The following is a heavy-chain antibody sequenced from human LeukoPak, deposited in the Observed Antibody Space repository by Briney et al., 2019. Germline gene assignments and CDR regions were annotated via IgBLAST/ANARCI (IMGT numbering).Heavy chain of an antibody. CDR1: GGSMSSYY. D-gene: IGHD1-1*01. CDR3: ATWRTAKTGFDY. CDR2: IYYSGST. Sequence: SETLSLTCTVSGGSMSSYYWSWIRQPPGKGLEWIGYIYYSGSTKYNPSLKSRVTISVDTSKNQFSLRLSSVTAADTAVYYCATWRTAKTGFDYWGQGTLVTVSS. V-gene: IGHV4-59*08. J-gene: IGHJ4*02.